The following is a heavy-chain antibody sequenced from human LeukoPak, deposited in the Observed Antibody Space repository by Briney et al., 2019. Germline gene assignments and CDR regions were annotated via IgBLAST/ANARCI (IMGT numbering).Heavy chain of an antibody. V-gene: IGHV4-4*02. CDR1: GDSISSRFW. CDR3: ARSDIAAAGIGFGWFDP. J-gene: IGHJ5*02. D-gene: IGHD6-13*01. CDR2: ISHSDNT. Sequence: SETLSLTCSVSGDSISSRFWWTWVRQTPGKGLEWIGEISHSDNTNYNPSLKSRVTIFVDQSKNQFSLRLNSVTAADTAVYYCARSDIAAAGIGFGWFDPWGQGTLVTVSS.